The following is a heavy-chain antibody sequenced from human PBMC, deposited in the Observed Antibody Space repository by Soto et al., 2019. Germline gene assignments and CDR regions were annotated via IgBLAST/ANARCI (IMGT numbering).Heavy chain of an antibody. CDR3: ARVRGSSSSRFDY. V-gene: IGHV3-11*06. Sequence: GGSLRLSCAASGFTFSDYYMSWIRQAPGKGLEWVSYISSSSSYTNYADSVKGRFTISRDNAKNSLYLQMNSLRAEDTAVYYCARVRGSSSSRFDYWGQGALVTVPS. D-gene: IGHD6-6*01. CDR1: GFTFSDYY. J-gene: IGHJ4*02. CDR2: ISSSSSYT.